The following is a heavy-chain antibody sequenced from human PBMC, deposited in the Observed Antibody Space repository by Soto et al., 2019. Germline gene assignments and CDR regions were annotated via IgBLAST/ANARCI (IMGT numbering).Heavy chain of an antibody. Sequence: TLSLTCTLSGGSIRSGNYYWSWIRQHPGKGLEWIGSMSYSGNTYYNPSLKSRGTISIDTSRNQLSLKLTSVTAADTALYYCARGRPTPLYFDSWGQGSLVTVSS. CDR2: MSYSGNT. J-gene: IGHJ4*02. V-gene: IGHV4-31*02. CDR1: GGSIRSGNYY. CDR3: ARGRPTPLYFDS.